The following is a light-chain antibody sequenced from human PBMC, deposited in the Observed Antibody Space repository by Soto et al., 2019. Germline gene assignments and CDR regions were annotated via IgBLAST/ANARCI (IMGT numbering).Light chain of an antibody. Sequence: EIVLTQSPGTLSLSPGERATLSCRASQSVSGTYLAWYQQKPGQAPSLLIYDTSTRATGIPDRFSGSGSGTDFALTISRVEPEDFAMYFCQQYGSSPGTFGQGTKVDIK. J-gene: IGKJ1*01. CDR2: DTS. CDR1: QSVSGTY. CDR3: QQYGSSPGT. V-gene: IGKV3-20*01.